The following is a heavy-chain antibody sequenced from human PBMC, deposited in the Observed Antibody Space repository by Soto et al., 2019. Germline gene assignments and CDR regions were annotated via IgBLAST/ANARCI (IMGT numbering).Heavy chain of an antibody. CDR2: IKSKTDGGTT. J-gene: IGHJ6*02. CDR1: GFTFSNAW. V-gene: IGHV3-15*07. Sequence: GGSLRLSCAASGFTFSNAWMNWVRQAPGKGLEWVGRIKSKTDGGTTDYAAPVKGRFTISRDDSKNTLYLQMNSLKTEDTAVYYCTTGDYYDSSGYSYYGMDVWGQGTTVTVS. CDR3: TTGDYYDSSGYSYYGMDV. D-gene: IGHD3-22*01.